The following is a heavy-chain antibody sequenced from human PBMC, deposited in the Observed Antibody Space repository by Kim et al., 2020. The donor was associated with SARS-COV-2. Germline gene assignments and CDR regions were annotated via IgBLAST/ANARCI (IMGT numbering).Heavy chain of an antibody. V-gene: IGHV3-15*01. D-gene: IGHD5-18*01. CDR3: RRGYSRLGSNEY. CDR2: IKSKTDGGTT. Sequence: GGSLRLSCAASGFTFSNAWMSWVRQAPGKGLEWVGRIKSKTDGGTTDYAAPVKGRFTISRDDSKNTLYLQMNSLKTEDTAVYYCRRGYSRLGSNEYWGQGTLVTVSS. CDR1: GFTFSNAW. J-gene: IGHJ4*02.